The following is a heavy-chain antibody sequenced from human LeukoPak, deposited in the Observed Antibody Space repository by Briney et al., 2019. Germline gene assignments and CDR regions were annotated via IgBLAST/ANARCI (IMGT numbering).Heavy chain of an antibody. CDR1: GYTFTSNY. CDR3: ARDRHRGDYYDSSGYLGASDY. J-gene: IGHJ4*02. D-gene: IGHD3-22*01. V-gene: IGHV1-46*01. Sequence: GASVKVSCKAFGYTFTSNYMHWVRQAPGQGPEWMGVISPSGGSTTYAQKFQGRVTLTRDMSTSTDYLELSSLRSEDTAVYYCARDRHRGDYYDSSGYLGASDYWGQGTLVTVSS. CDR2: ISPSGGST.